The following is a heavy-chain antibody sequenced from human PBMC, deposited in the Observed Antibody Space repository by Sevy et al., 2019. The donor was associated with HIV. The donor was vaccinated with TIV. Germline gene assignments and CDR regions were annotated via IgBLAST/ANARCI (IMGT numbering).Heavy chain of an antibody. D-gene: IGHD6-13*01. V-gene: IGHV4-4*07. CDR1: GGSISGYY. J-gene: IGHJ4*02. Sequence: SETLSLTCSVSGGSISGYYWSWIRQPAGKGLEWIGRIYSTGNTNYKYSLKSRVTMSVDTSKNQFSLRLNSVTAADTAVYYCARESRAAAGTHESRGQGMLVTVSS. CDR3: ARESRAAAGTHES. CDR2: IYSTGNT.